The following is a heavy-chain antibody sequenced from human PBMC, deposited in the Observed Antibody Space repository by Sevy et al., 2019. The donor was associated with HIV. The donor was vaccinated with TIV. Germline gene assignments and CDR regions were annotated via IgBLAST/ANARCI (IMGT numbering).Heavy chain of an antibody. CDR1: GESFSNYY. D-gene: IGHD4-17*01. Sequence: SETLSLTCAVYGESFSNYYWSWIRLSPGKGLESIGEIDHSGRSDYNPSLKSRVTRSVDTSKNQFSLKLTSVTAADTAVYYCARGPKPLRSDYGDYRGVGYYFDSWGQRTLVTVSS. J-gene: IGHJ4*02. CDR2: IDHSGRS. CDR3: ARGPKPLRSDYGDYRGVGYYFDS. V-gene: IGHV4-34*01.